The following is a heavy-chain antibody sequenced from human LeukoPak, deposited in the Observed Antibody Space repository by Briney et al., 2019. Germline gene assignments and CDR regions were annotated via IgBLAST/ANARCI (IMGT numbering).Heavy chain of an antibody. CDR1: GFTFSSYE. CDR2: ISSGGSTI. Sequence: PGRSLRLSCAASGFTFSSYEMNWVRQAPGKGLEWVSYISSGGSTIYYADSVKGRFTISRDNAKNSLYLQMNSLRAEDTAVYYCARETHHDCTNGVCYLYYYYYYGMDVWGQGTTVTVSS. J-gene: IGHJ6*02. CDR3: ARETHHDCTNGVCYLYYYYYYGMDV. V-gene: IGHV3-48*03. D-gene: IGHD2-8*01.